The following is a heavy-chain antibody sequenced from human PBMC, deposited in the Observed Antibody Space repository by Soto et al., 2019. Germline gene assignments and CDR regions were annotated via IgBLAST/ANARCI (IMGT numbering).Heavy chain of an antibody. CDR1: GFTFSSYS. CDR3: ARGISGFWSGPNWFDP. D-gene: IGHD3-3*01. Sequence: EVQLVESGGGLVKPGGSLRLSCAASGFTFSSYSMNWVRQAPGKGLEWVSSISSSSSYIYYADSVKGRFTISRDNAKNSLYLQMNSLRAEDTAVYYCARGISGFWSGPNWFDPWGQGTLVTVSS. J-gene: IGHJ5*02. V-gene: IGHV3-21*01. CDR2: ISSSSSYI.